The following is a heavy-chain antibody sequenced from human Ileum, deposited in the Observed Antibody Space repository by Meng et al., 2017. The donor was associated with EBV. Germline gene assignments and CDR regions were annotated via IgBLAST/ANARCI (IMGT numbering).Heavy chain of an antibody. CDR3: ARESYSDSSGYYSLDY. D-gene: IGHD3-22*01. Sequence: QVPLQEAGHGLVKPSGTLSLTCAVSGGSTSSSNWWSWVRQAPGKGLEWIGEIHHTESTNYNPSLKSRVTISVDKSKNQFSLKLSSVTAADTAVYYCARESYSDSSGYYSLDYWGQGSLVTVSS. CDR1: GGSTSSSNW. J-gene: IGHJ4*02. V-gene: IGHV4-4*02. CDR2: IHHTEST.